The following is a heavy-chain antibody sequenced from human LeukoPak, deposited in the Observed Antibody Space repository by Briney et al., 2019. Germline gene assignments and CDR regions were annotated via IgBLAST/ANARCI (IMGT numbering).Heavy chain of an antibody. D-gene: IGHD4-17*01. CDR2: IGSSSSTI. CDR3: AVHTGTTVPRRGFDY. CDR1: GFTFSSYN. Sequence: GGSLRLSCAASGFTFSSYNMNWVRQTPGKGLEWVSYIGSSSSTIFYADSVRGRFTISRDNAKNSLYLQMNGLRDEDTAVYYCAVHTGTTVPRRGFDYWGQGTLVTVSS. J-gene: IGHJ4*02. V-gene: IGHV3-48*02.